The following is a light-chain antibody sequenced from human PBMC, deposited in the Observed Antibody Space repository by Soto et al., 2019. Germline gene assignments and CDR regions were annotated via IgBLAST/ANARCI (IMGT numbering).Light chain of an antibody. CDR3: QQNFHAPVT. CDR1: QPIGTF. CDR2: SAT. J-gene: IGKJ4*01. V-gene: IGKV1-39*01. Sequence: QLTQSPSSLSASVGDTVTITCRTSQPIGTFLNWYQQRPGRAPKLLISSATRLPTDAPSRFRGSGFGTDFALTIATLQPEDFANYFCQQNFHAPVTFGGGTKVDIK.